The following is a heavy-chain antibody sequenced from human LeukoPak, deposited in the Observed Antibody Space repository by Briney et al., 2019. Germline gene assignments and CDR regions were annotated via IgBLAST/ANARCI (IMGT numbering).Heavy chain of an antibody. J-gene: IGHJ6*03. V-gene: IGHV1-46*01. CDR2: INPSGGST. Sequence: ASVKVSCKASGYTFTSYYMHWVRQAPGQGLEWMGIINPSGGSTSYAQKVQGRVTMTRDMSTSTVYMELSSLRSEDTAVYYCARGGENWKTAPHYYYYYMDVWGKGTTVTVSS. CDR3: ARGGENWKTAPHYYYYYMDV. D-gene: IGHD1-1*01. CDR1: GYTFTSYY.